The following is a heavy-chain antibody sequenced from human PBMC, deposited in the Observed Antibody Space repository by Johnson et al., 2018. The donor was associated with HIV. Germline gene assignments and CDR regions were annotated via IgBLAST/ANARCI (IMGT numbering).Heavy chain of an antibody. CDR1: EFTFSSYA. V-gene: IGHV3-30*14. Sequence: QVHLVESGGGVVQPGRSLRLSCAASEFTFSSYAMHWVRQAPGKGLEWVAVISYDGSNKYYADSVKGQFTISRDNSKNTVYLHMTSLRLEDTAVYYCARDRSRHITMLLPDYGAFDIWGQGTMVTVSS. J-gene: IGHJ3*02. CDR3: ARDRSRHITMLLPDYGAFDI. CDR2: ISYDGSNK. D-gene: IGHD3-10*01.